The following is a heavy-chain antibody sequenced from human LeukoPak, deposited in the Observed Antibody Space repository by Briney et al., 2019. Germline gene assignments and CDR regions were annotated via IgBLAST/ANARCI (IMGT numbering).Heavy chain of an antibody. D-gene: IGHD6-6*01. J-gene: IGHJ4*02. V-gene: IGHV1-69*01. CDR1: GGTFSSYA. CDR2: IIPIFGTA. CDR3: ARDRGRASSSPHFDY. Sequence: SVKVSCKASGGTFSSYAISWVRQAPGQGLEWMGGIIPIFGTANYAQKFQGRVTITADESTSTAYMELSSLRSEDTAVYYCARDRGRASSSPHFDYWGQGTLVTVSS.